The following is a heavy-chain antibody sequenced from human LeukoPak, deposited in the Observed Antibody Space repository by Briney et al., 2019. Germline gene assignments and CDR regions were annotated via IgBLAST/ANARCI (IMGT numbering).Heavy chain of an antibody. Sequence: ASVKVSCKVSGYTLTELSMHWVRQAPGKGLEWMGGFDPEDGETIYAQKFQGRVTMTEDTSTDTAYMELSSLRSEDTAVYYCARPYRLRGELLFLGYWGQGTLVTVSS. CDR1: GYTLTELS. V-gene: IGHV1-24*01. D-gene: IGHD1-26*01. CDR3: ARPYRLRGELLFLGY. CDR2: FDPEDGET. J-gene: IGHJ4*02.